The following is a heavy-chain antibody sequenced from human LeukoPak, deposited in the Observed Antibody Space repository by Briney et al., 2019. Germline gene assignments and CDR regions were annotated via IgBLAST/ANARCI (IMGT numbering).Heavy chain of an antibody. CDR2: MNPNSGNT. J-gene: IGHJ4*02. V-gene: IGHV1-8*01. CDR3: AVISQAAAAPLDY. Sequence: GASVKVSCKASGYTFTSYDINWVRQATGQGLEWMGWMNPNSGNTGYAQKFQGRVTMTRNTSISTAYMELSSLRSGDTAVYYCAVISQAAAAPLDYWGQGTLVTVSS. D-gene: IGHD6-13*01. CDR1: GYTFTSYD.